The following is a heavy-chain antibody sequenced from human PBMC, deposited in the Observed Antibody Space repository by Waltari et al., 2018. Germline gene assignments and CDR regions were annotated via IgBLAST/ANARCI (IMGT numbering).Heavy chain of an antibody. V-gene: IGHV3-21*01. CDR3: TRVAYCGGDCSGDY. Sequence: EVQLVEYGGRLVKPGVSMGLSGAASGVPFSSNPLMWVRQAPGKGLEWFSSITSGGNFIYYADSVKGRFTISRDNAKNSLYLQMSSLRAEDTAVYYCTRVAYCGGDCSGDYWGQGSLVTVSS. CDR1: GVPFSSNP. D-gene: IGHD2-21*02. J-gene: IGHJ4*02. CDR2: ITSGGNFI.